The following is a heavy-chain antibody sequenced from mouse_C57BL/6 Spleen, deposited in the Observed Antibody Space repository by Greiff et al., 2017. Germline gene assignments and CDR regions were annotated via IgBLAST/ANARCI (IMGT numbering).Heavy chain of an antibody. Sequence: QVQLQQSDAELVKPGASVKISCKVSGYAFTDHSMNWMKQRPEKGLEWIGCIYPGDGSTKYNEKFKGKATLTADKSSSTAYMQLNSLTSEDSAVYFCAISPHYYGCSCWYFDFWGPGTTVTVSS. J-gene: IGHJ1*01. V-gene: IGHV1-78*01. CDR2: IYPGDGST. D-gene: IGHD1-1*01. CDR3: AISPHYYGCSCWYFDF. CDR1: GYAFTDHS.